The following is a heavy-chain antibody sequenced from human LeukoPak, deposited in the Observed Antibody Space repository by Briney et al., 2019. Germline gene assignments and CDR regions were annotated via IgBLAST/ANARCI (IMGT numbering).Heavy chain of an antibody. J-gene: IGHJ4*02. CDR3: AREYNGGLDY. CDR1: GFTFSNYW. Sequence: GGSLRLSCAASGFTFSNYWMHWVRQTPGKGLVWVANIETDGTTIHYADSVKGRFTISRDNAENTVYLQMNSLRAEDTGVYHCAREYNGGLDYWGQGTLVTDSS. D-gene: IGHD5-12*01. V-gene: IGHV3-74*01. CDR2: IETDGTTI.